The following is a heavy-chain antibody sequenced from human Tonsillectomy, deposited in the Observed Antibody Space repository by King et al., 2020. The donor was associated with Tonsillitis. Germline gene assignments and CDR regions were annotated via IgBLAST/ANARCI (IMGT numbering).Heavy chain of an antibody. Sequence: VQLVESGAEVKKPGSSVKVSCKASGGTFSSYVINWVRQAPGQGLEWMGGIVPILEIANYAQKFQGGVTITADKSTSTGYMELSSLRSEDTAVYYCARGTYYYGSGSYGGYGMDVWGQGTTVTVSS. CDR2: IVPILEIA. CDR3: ARGTYYYGSGSYGGYGMDV. CDR1: GGTFSSYV. V-gene: IGHV1-69*10. D-gene: IGHD3-10*01. J-gene: IGHJ6*02.